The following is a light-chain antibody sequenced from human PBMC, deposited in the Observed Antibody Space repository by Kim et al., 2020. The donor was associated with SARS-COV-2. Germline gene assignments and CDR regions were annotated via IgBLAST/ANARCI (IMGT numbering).Light chain of an antibody. V-gene: IGKV3-15*01. J-gene: IGKJ1*01. CDR3: KQYNNWRSWP. Sequence: EIVMTQSPATLSVSPGERATLSCRASQSVSSNLAWYQQKPGQAPRLLIYGASTRATGIPARFSGSGSGTEFTLTISSLQSEDFAVYYCKQYNNWRSWPFGQGTNV. CDR1: QSVSSN. CDR2: GAS.